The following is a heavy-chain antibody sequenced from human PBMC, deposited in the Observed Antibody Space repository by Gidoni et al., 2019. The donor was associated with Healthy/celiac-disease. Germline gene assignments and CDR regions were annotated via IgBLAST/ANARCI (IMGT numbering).Heavy chain of an antibody. Sequence: QVQLVESGGGVVQPGRSLRLSCAASGFTFSSYGMNWVRQAPGKGLEWVAVISYDGSNKYYADSVKGRFTISRDNSKNTLYLQMNSLRAEDTAVYYCAKGAITMIVVVTDLGIDYWGQGTLVTVSS. CDR2: ISYDGSNK. CDR1: GFTFSSYG. D-gene: IGHD3-22*01. V-gene: IGHV3-30*18. J-gene: IGHJ4*02. CDR3: AKGAITMIVVVTDLGIDY.